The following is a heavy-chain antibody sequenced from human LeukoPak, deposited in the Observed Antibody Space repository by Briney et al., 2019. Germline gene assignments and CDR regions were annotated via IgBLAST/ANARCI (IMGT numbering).Heavy chain of an antibody. CDR2: IDPSDSYT. CDR1: GYSFTSYW. D-gene: IGHD2-2*01. J-gene: IGHJ5*02. V-gene: IGHV5-10-1*01. Sequence: GESLRISCKGSGYSFTSYWISWVRQMPGKGLEWMGRIDPSDSYTNYSPSFQGHVTISADKSISTAYLQWSSLKASDTAMYYCARPEVVPAAMRNWFDPWGQGTLVTVSS. CDR3: ARPEVVPAAMRNWFDP.